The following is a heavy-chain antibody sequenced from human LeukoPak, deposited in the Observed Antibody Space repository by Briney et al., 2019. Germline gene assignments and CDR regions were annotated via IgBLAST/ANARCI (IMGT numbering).Heavy chain of an antibody. Sequence: PGGSLRLPCAASGFTFSSYAMSWVRQAPGKGLEWVSAISGSGGSTYYADSVKGRFTISRDNSKNTLYLQMNSLRAEDTAVYYCARGRHWGAGMDYWGQGTLVTVSS. CDR2: ISGSGGST. J-gene: IGHJ4*02. CDR3: ARGRHWGAGMDY. D-gene: IGHD3-10*01. CDR1: GFTFSSYA. V-gene: IGHV3-23*01.